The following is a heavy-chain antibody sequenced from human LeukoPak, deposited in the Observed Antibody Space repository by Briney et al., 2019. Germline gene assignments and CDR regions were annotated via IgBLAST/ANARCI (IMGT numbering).Heavy chain of an antibody. CDR2: IGDSGEIE. J-gene: IGHJ4*02. Sequence: GWSLRLSCEASGLILRGHAMSWVRQAPGKGLDWVSGIGDSGEIERYADSVKGRFTISRDNFRNTVYLEMRSLRPEDTAVYYCAKGYSSGWTPFDYWGQGTQVTVSS. CDR1: GLILRGHA. V-gene: IGHV3-23*01. CDR3: AKGYSSGWTPFDY. D-gene: IGHD6-19*01.